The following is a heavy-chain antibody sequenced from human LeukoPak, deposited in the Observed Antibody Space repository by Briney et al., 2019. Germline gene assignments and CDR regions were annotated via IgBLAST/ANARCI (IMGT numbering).Heavy chain of an antibody. J-gene: IGHJ6*03. CDR2: ISGSGGST. V-gene: IGHV3-23*01. CDR3: ASRASSGWYYYYYYMDV. D-gene: IGHD6-19*01. Sequence: GGSLRLSCAASGFTFSSYAMSWVRQAPGKGLEWVPAISGSGGSTYYADSVKGRFTISRNNAKNLLYLQMNSLRAEDTAVYYCASRASSGWYYYYYYMDVWGKGTTVTVSS. CDR1: GFTFSSYA.